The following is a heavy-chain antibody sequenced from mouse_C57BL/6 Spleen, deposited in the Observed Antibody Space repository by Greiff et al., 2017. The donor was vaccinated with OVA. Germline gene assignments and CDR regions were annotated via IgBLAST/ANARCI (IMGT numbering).Heavy chain of an antibody. Sequence: QVQLKQPGAELVKPGASVKLSCKASGYTFTSYWMQWVKQRPGQGLEWIGEIDPSDSYTNYNQKFKGKATLTVDTSSSTAYMQLSSLTSEDSAVYYCARGLTGTGYFDVWGTGTTVTVSS. CDR1: GYTFTSYW. V-gene: IGHV1-50*01. J-gene: IGHJ1*03. CDR2: IDPSDSYT. D-gene: IGHD4-1*01. CDR3: ARGLTGTGYFDV.